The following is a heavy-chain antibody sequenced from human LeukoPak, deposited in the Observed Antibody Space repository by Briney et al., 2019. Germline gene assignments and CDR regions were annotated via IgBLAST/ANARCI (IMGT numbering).Heavy chain of an antibody. Sequence: XXSLKISCKGSGYIFTNYWIAWVRQMPGKGLEWMGTIYPGDSDTRYSPSFQGQITISDEKSISTAHLQWSSLKASDTAMYYCARRVERGSGYDYWGQGTLVTVSS. J-gene: IGHJ4*02. CDR2: IYPGDSDT. CDR1: GYIFTNYW. V-gene: IGHV5-51*01. D-gene: IGHD6-19*01. CDR3: ARRVERGSGYDY.